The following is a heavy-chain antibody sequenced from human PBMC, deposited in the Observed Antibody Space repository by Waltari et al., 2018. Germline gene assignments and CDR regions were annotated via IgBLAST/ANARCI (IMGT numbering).Heavy chain of an antibody. CDR1: GFPFSSYP. V-gene: IGHV3-48*04. J-gene: IGHJ4*02. CDR2: ISSSSSGI. Sequence: EVQLVESGGGSVQPGGSLRLSCAASGFPFSSYPMHWVRPAPGKGLEWVSYISSSSSGIYYADSVKGRFTISRDNAKNSLFLQMNSLRAEDTAVYYCHRGTSGWHGGTEYWGQGTLVTVSS. CDR3: HRGTSGWHGGTEY. D-gene: IGHD6-19*01.